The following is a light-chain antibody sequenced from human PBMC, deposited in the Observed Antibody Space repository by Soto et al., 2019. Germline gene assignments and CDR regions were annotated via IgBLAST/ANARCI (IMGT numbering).Light chain of an antibody. J-gene: IGLJ2*01. CDR3: SSYAGNNNLV. V-gene: IGLV2-8*01. CDR2: GVS. Sequence: QSALTQPPSASGSPGQSVTISCTGTSSDVGGYNHVSWYQLHPGKAPKLMLYGVSNRPSGVPDRFSGSKSGNTASLTVSGLQAEDEADYYCSSYAGNNNLVFGGGTKLTVL. CDR1: SSDVGGYNH.